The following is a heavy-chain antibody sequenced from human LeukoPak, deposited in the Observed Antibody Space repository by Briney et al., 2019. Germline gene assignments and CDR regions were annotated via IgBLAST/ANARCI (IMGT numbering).Heavy chain of an antibody. CDR3: ARDGPDEYYYDSSGYFGGHDY. D-gene: IGHD3-22*01. CDR1: GFTFNNYG. J-gene: IGHJ4*02. V-gene: IGHV3-30*03. Sequence: PGGSLRLSCAASGFTFNNYGMQWVRQAPGKGLEWVAVISYDGSNKYYADSVKGRFTISRDNSKNTLYLQINSLRAEDTAVYYCARDGPDEYYYDSSGYFGGHDYWGQGTLVTVSS. CDR2: ISYDGSNK.